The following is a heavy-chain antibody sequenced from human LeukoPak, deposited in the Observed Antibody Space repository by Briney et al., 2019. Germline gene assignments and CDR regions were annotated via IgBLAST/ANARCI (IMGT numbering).Heavy chain of an antibody. CDR3: AKAGVWDYYDSSGYILYYFDY. Sequence: GGSLRLSCAASGFIFSSYGMSWVRQAPGKGLEWVSAISGSGGSTYYADSVKGRFTISRDNSKNTLYLQMNSLRAEDTAVYYCAKAGVWDYYDSSGYILYYFDYWGQGTLVTASS. V-gene: IGHV3-23*01. D-gene: IGHD3-22*01. J-gene: IGHJ4*02. CDR1: GFIFSSYG. CDR2: ISGSGGST.